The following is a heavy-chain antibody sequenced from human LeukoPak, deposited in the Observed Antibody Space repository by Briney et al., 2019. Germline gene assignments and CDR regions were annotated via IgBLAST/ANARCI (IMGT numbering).Heavy chain of an antibody. CDR2: IYYSGST. Sequence: NTSETLSLTCTVSGGSISSGDYYWSWIRQPPGKGLEWIGYIYYSGSTYYNPSLKSRVTISVDTSKNQFSLKLSSVTAADTAVYYCARLPESWSFDYWGQGTLVTVSS. CDR1: GGSISSGDYY. D-gene: IGHD3-3*01. J-gene: IGHJ4*02. CDR3: ARLPESWSFDY. V-gene: IGHV4-30-4*01.